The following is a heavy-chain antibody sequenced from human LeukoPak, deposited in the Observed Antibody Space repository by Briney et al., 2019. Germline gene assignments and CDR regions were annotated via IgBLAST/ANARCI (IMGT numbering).Heavy chain of an antibody. D-gene: IGHD1-1*01. CDR2: IKQDGRDK. V-gene: IGHV3-7*01. CDR1: GLPFSSYW. J-gene: IGHJ4*02. CDR3: ARLTGTTGFDY. Sequence: GGSLRLSCAASGLPFSSYWMSWVRKAPGKGLEWVANIKQDGRDKYYVDSVKGRFTISRDNARKSLYLQLNSLRADDTAVYYCARLTGTTGFDYWGQGTLVTVSS.